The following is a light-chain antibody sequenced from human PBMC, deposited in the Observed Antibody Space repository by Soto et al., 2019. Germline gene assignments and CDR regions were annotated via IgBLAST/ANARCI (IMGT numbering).Light chain of an antibody. CDR2: AAS. Sequence: DIQMNQSPSSLSASVGDRVTITCRASQTISNYLNWYQQKPGKAPTLLIYAASGLPSGVPSRFGGSGSGTDFALTINSLQPEDFVIYYCQQTFTTPRTFGGGTKVEVK. CDR3: QQTFTTPRT. J-gene: IGKJ4*01. V-gene: IGKV1-39*01. CDR1: QTISNY.